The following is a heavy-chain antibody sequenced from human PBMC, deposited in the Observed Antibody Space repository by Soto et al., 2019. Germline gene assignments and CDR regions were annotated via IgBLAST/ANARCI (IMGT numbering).Heavy chain of an antibody. CDR1: GFTFSSYG. J-gene: IGHJ4*02. CDR2: ISYDGSNK. Sequence: GGSLRLSCAASGFTFSSYGMHWVRQAPGKGLEWVAVISYDGSNKYYADSVKDRFTISRDNSKNTLSLQMNSLRAEDSAVYYCARDHVVAAAGTCFDYWGQGTLVTVSS. CDR3: ARDHVVAAAGTCFDY. D-gene: IGHD6-13*01. V-gene: IGHV3-30*03.